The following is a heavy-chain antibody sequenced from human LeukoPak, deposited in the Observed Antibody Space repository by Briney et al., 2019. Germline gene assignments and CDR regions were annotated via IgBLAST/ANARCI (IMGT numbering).Heavy chain of an antibody. Sequence: SVKVSCKASGGTFSSYAISWVRQAPGQGLEWMGRIIPILGIANYAQKFQGRVTITADKSTSTAYMELSSLRSEDTAVYYCARDPVYYDFWSGYHSGNWFDPWGQGTLVTVSS. V-gene: IGHV1-69*04. J-gene: IGHJ5*02. CDR1: GGTFSSYA. CDR3: ARDPVYYDFWSGYHSGNWFDP. D-gene: IGHD3-3*01. CDR2: IIPILGIA.